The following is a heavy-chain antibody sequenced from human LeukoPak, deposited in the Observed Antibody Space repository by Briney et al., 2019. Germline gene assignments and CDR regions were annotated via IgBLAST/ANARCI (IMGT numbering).Heavy chain of an antibody. CDR1: GFTFSNYW. CDR3: ATETNGRHYDY. D-gene: IGHD1-14*01. Sequence: PGGSLRLSCAASGFTFSNYWMNWVRQAPGKGLEWVANIKQDGGEKSYVDSVKGRFTIARDNANNFLYLQMDSLRAEDTAVYYCATETNGRHYDYWGQGTLLTVSS. V-gene: IGHV3-7*01. J-gene: IGHJ4*02. CDR2: IKQDGGEK.